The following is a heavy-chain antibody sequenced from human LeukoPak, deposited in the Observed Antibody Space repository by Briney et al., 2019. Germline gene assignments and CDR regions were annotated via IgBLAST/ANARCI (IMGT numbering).Heavy chain of an antibody. CDR3: ARVMHAASPGIIGPDDPFEI. V-gene: IGHV1-2*02. J-gene: IGHJ3*02. CDR2: INPKSGAT. D-gene: IGHD6-13*01. Sequence: ASVKVSCKGSGYTFTGYYMHWVRQAPGQGLEWMGGINPKSGATNFEQKFQGRVTTTRDTSISTAYMELSRLRSDDTAVYYCARVMHAASPGIIGPDDPFEIWGQGTMVTVSA. CDR1: GYTFTGYY.